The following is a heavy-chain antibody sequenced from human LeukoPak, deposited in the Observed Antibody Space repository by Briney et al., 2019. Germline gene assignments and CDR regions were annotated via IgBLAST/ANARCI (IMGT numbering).Heavy chain of an antibody. V-gene: IGHV3-21*01. CDR1: GCTFSSHS. D-gene: IGHD3-16*02. CDR3: ARAAMITSGGVINDY. CDR2: ISSSSYI. Sequence: WGSLRLSCAASGCTFSSHSMNWVRQAPGKGLEWVSSISSSSYIYYADSVKGRFTISRDNAKNSLYLQMNSLRAEDTAVYYCARAAMITSGGVINDYWGQGTLVTVPS. J-gene: IGHJ4*02.